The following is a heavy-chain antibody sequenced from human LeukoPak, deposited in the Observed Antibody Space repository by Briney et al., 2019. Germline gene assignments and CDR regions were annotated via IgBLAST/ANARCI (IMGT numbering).Heavy chain of an antibody. V-gene: IGHV3-11*04. Sequence: GGSLRLSCAASGLTFSNYWMSWVRQGPGKGLEWLSYISSGGDSIYYADSVKGRFTISRDNAKNSVSLQMNSLRAEDTAVYYCASGSYGSGFYYFYYMDVWGKGTTVTVSS. CDR2: ISSGGDSI. J-gene: IGHJ6*03. CDR3: ASGSYGSGFYYFYYMDV. CDR1: GLTFSNYW. D-gene: IGHD3-10*01.